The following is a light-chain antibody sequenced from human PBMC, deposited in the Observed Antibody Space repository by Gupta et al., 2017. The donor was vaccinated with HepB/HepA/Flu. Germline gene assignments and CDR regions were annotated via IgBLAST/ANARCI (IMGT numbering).Light chain of an antibody. J-gene: IGKJ1*01. CDR3: QQYNSYLWT. CDR2: KAS. Sequence: DIQMTQSPSTLSASVGDRVTITCRASQSISSWLAWYQQKPGKTPKLLIYKASSLESGVSSRFSGSGSGTEFTLTISNLQPDDFATYYCQQYNSYLWTFGQGTKVEIK. CDR1: QSISSW. V-gene: IGKV1-5*03.